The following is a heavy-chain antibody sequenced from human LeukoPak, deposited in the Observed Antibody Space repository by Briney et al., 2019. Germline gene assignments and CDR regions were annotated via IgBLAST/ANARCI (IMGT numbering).Heavy chain of an antibody. J-gene: IGHJ4*02. CDR2: INHSGST. CDR3: ARGDCSGGSCNTDPGFDY. CDR1: GGSFSGYY. Sequence: SETLSLTCAVYGGSFSGYYWSWIRQPPGKGLEWIGEINHSGSTNYNPSLKSRVTISVDTSKNQFSLKLSSVTAADTAVYYCARGDCSGGSCNTDPGFDYWGQGTLVTVSS. D-gene: IGHD2-15*01. V-gene: IGHV4-34*01.